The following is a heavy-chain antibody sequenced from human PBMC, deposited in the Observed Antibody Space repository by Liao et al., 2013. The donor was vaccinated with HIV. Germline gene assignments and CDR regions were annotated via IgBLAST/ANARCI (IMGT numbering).Heavy chain of an antibody. CDR1: GGSISGRY. CDR3: ARGPPIILIGVVIPGYFES. CDR2: INDRGST. Sequence: QVQLQESGPGLVKPSETLSLICDVFGGSISGRYWSWIRQSPGKGLEWIGDINDRGSTTFNPSLKSRVTLSADTARYQVALKLTSVTAADTATYYCARGPPIILIGVVIPGYFESWGQGTLVSVSS. V-gene: IGHV4-34*01. J-gene: IGHJ4*02. D-gene: IGHD3-3*01.